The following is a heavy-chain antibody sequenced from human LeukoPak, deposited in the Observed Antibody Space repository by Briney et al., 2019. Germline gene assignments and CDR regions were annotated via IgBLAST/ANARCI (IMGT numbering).Heavy chain of an antibody. V-gene: IGHV4-59*01. D-gene: IGHD3-10*01. J-gene: IGHJ4*02. CDR2: ISYRGST. CDR1: GASMTSYY. CDR3: ARDTYYYGSGTYYFEY. Sequence: SETLSLTCTVSGASMTSYYWSWIRQAPGKGLEWIAYISYRGSTDYNPSLKSRVTISVDTSKNQFSLRLASLSAADTAVYYCARDTYYYGSGTYYFEYWGQGTPVTVSS.